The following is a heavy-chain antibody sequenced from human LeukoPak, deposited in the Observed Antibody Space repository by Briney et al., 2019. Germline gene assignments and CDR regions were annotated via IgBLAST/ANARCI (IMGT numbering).Heavy chain of an antibody. CDR2: ISSTSTYM. Sequence: PAGSLRLSCSASGFDLSPYTMNWVRQAPGKGLEWVASISSTSTYMYYGDSLKGRFTISRDNAKNTLYLQLDSLRAEDTATYYCARRVTTFLSWGQGTLVIVSS. D-gene: IGHD4-17*01. CDR3: ARRVTTFLS. CDR1: GFDLSPYT. V-gene: IGHV3-21*01. J-gene: IGHJ4*02.